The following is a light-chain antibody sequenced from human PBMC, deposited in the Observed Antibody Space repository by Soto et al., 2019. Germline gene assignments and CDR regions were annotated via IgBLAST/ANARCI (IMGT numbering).Light chain of an antibody. V-gene: IGKV1-39*01. J-gene: IGKJ1*01. CDR3: QQSYSTLWT. CDR1: DSISSY. CDR2: AAS. Sequence: DFQLTQSPSSLSAFVGGTVTIACRARDSISSYLDWYQQKPGQAPKLLIYAASSLQSGVPSRFSGSGSGTDFTLTISSLQPEDFAIYYCQQSYSTLWTFGQGTKVDIK.